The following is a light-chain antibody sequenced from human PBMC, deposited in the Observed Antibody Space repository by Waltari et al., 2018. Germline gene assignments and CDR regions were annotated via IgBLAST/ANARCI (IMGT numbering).Light chain of an antibody. CDR2: ATS. CDR1: QGVSPY. V-gene: IGKV1-9*01. J-gene: IGKJ4*01. CDR3: QQLNDFPIT. Sequence: DIQLTQSPSFLSASVGDRVHITCRASQGVSPYLAWYQQNPGKAPKLLISATSTLEKGVPSRFSGSGSGTQFTLTISGLQPEDSATYYCQQLNDFPITFGGGTKVEIK.